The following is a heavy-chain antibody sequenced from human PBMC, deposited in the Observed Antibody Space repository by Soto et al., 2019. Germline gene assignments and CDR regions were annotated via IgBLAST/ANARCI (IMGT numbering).Heavy chain of an antibody. D-gene: IGHD3-10*01. CDR2: ISSSSSYI. Sequence: GGSLRLSCAASGFTFSSYSMNWVRQAPGKGLEWVSSISSSSSYIYYADSVKGRFTISRDNAKNSLYLQMNSLRAEDTAVYYCVRKWFGELLIYYYYYMDVWGKGTTVTVSS. J-gene: IGHJ6*03. CDR1: GFTFSSYS. CDR3: VRKWFGELLIYYYYYMDV. V-gene: IGHV3-21*01.